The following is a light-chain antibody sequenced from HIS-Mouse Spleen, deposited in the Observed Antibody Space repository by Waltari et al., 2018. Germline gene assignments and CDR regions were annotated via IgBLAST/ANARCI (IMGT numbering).Light chain of an antibody. Sequence: EIVLTQSTGTLSLSPGERATLSCRASQSVSSSYLAWYQQKPGQAPRLLIYGASSRATGIPDRFSGSGSGTDFTLTISRLEPEDFAVYYCQQYGSSFTFGQGTRLEIK. V-gene: IGKV3-20*01. CDR2: GAS. CDR1: QSVSSSY. J-gene: IGKJ5*01. CDR3: QQYGSSFT.